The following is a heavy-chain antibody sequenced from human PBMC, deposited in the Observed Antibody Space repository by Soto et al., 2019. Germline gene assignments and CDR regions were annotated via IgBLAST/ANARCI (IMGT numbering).Heavy chain of an antibody. V-gene: IGHV3-15*01. Sequence: KPGGSLRLSCAASGFPFTKAWMTWVRQAPGKGLEWVGRIRSKTSSETREYAAPVKGRFTISRDDSKNMLYLEMNSLKIEDTGVYYCTTDGFTGIVGIWGQGTMVTVSS. CDR1: GFPFTKAW. CDR2: IRSKTSSETR. D-gene: IGHD3-22*01. J-gene: IGHJ3*02. CDR3: TTDGFTGIVGI.